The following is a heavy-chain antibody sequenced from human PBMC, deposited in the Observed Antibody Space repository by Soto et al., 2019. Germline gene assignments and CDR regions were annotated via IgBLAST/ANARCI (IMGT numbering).Heavy chain of an antibody. CDR2: IIPISGTA. CDR1: GGTFSSYA. V-gene: IGHV1-69*01. D-gene: IGHD2-2*01. CDR3: ARSQGSSTSLEIYYYYYYGMDV. Sequence: QVQLVQSGAEVPKPGSSVKVSCKASGGTFSSYANSWVRQAPGQGLEWMGGIIPISGTANYAQKFQGRVTVTAEESTSTAYMELSSLRSEDTAVYYCARSQGSSTSLEIYYYYYYGMDVWGQGTTVTVSS. J-gene: IGHJ6*02.